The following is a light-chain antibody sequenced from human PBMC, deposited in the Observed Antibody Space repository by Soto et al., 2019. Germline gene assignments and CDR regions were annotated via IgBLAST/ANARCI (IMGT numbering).Light chain of an antibody. CDR3: QQYSSYPRT. V-gene: IGKV1-5*03. J-gene: IGKJ1*01. CDR2: KAS. CDR1: QSINIW. Sequence: DIQMTQSPSTLSASVGDRVTITCRASQSINIWLAWYQQKPGKAHKVMIYKASSLETGVPSRFSGSGSGTEFTLTISSMQPDDFATYYCQQYSSYPRTFGQGTKVEIK.